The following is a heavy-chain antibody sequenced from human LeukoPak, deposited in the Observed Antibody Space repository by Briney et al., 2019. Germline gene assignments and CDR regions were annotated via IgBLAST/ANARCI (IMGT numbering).Heavy chain of an antibody. D-gene: IGHD1-26*01. Sequence: GESLKISCKGSGYSFTSYWIGWVRQMPGKGLEWMGIIYPGDSDTRYSPSFQGQVTISADKSISTAYLQWGSLQASDTAVYYCASPVSTSGNYYFDYWGQGTLVTVSS. J-gene: IGHJ4*02. CDR2: IYPGDSDT. CDR1: GYSFTSYW. V-gene: IGHV5-51*01. CDR3: ASPVSTSGNYYFDY.